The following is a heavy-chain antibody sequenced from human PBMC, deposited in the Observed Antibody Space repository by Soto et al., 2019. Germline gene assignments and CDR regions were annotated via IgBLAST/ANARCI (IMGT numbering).Heavy chain of an antibody. CDR2: IYWDDDK. V-gene: IGHV2-5*02. J-gene: IGHJ6*02. Sequence: SGPTLVNPTQTLTLTCTFSGFSPSTSGVGVGWIRQPPGKALEWLALIYWDDDKRYSPSLKSRHTITKDTSKNQVVLTMTNMDPVDTATYYCAHSRCGGDCLQSYSSHYYYGMDVWGQGTTVTVSS. D-gene: IGHD2-21*02. CDR3: AHSRCGGDCLQSYSSHYYYGMDV. CDR1: GFSPSTSGVG.